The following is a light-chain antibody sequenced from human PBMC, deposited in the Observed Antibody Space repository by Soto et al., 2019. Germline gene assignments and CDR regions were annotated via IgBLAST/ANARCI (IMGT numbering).Light chain of an antibody. CDR1: QSVRSY. Sequence: EIVLAQSPATLSLSPGERATLSCRASQSVRSYLAWYQQKPGQAPSLLIYDASNRATGIPARFSGSGSGTDFTLTITSLEPEDFAVYYCQQRSNSPLTFGGGTKVEIK. CDR2: DAS. V-gene: IGKV3-11*01. J-gene: IGKJ4*01. CDR3: QQRSNSPLT.